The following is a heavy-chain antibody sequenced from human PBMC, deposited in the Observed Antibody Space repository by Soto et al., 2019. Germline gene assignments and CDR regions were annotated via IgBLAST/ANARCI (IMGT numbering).Heavy chain of an antibody. D-gene: IGHD2-15*01. Sequence: QITLKECGPTLVKPTQTLTLTCTFSGFSLSTSGVGVGWIRQPPGKALEWLALIYWDDDKRYSPSLKSRLTITKDTSKNQVVLTMTNMDPVDTATYYCAHRRSYCSGGSCYSGFDYWGQGTLVTVSS. CDR2: IYWDDDK. J-gene: IGHJ4*02. CDR3: AHRRSYCSGGSCYSGFDY. CDR1: GFSLSTSGVG. V-gene: IGHV2-5*02.